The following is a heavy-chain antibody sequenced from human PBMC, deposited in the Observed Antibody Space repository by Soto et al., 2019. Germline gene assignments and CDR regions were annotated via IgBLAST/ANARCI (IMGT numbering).Heavy chain of an antibody. Sequence: EVQLLESGGGLVQPGGSLRLSCAASRFTFSSYAMSWVRQAPGKGLERVSTISGGGGSTSYADSVKGRFTISRDNSENTLYLQMNSLRAEDTAIYYCAKSPVGHNSGWYNDYWGQGTLVTVSS. CDR1: RFTFSSYA. CDR3: AKSPVGHNSGWYNDY. D-gene: IGHD6-19*01. J-gene: IGHJ4*02. CDR2: ISGGGGST. V-gene: IGHV3-23*01.